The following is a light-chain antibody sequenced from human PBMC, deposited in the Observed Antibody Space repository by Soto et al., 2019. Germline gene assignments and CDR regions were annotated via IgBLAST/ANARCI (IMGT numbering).Light chain of an antibody. V-gene: IGKV3-20*01. Sequence: EIVLTQSPGTLSLSPGERATLSCRASQSVSDSSLAWYHQKPGQAPRLLIYGASRRATGIPDTFSGSGSGTDVTLTISRLEPEDFAVYYFQLYGDSPIYTFGQGTKLEIK. CDR3: QLYGDSPIYT. CDR2: GAS. CDR1: QSVSDSS. J-gene: IGKJ2*01.